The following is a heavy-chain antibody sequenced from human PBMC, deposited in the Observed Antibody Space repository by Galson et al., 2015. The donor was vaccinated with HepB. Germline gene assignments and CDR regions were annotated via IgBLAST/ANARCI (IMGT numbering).Heavy chain of an antibody. CDR2: IYSGGST. CDR3: ASWSGSYYYYGMDV. CDR1: GFTVGGNY. V-gene: IGHV3-53*01. J-gene: IGHJ6*02. Sequence: SLRLSCAASGFTVGGNYMSWVRQAPGKGLEWVSVIYSGGSTYYADSVKGRFTISRDNSKNTLYLQMNSLRAEDTAVYYCASWSGSYYYYGMDVWGQGTTVTVSS. D-gene: IGHD3-3*01.